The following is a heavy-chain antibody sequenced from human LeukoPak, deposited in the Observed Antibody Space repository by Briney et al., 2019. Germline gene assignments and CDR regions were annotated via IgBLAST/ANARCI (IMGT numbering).Heavy chain of an antibody. V-gene: IGHV4-59*01. CDR3: ARVQIMDYYDSSGYYFDY. J-gene: IGHJ4*02. CDR1: GGSISTYY. CDR2: IYYSGST. D-gene: IGHD3-22*01. Sequence: SETLSLTCTVSGGSISTYYWSWIRQPPGKGLEWIGYIYYSGSTNYSPSLKSRVTISVDTSKNQFSLKLSSVTAADTAVYYCARVQIMDYYDSSGYYFDYWGQGTLVTVSS.